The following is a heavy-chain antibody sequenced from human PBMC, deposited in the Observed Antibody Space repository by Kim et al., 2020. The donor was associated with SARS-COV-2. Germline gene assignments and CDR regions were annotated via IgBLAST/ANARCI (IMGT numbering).Heavy chain of an antibody. Sequence: KSRVTISVDKSKNQFSLKLSSVTAADTAVYYCARALMQWLVPSERAFDIWGQGTMVTVSS. CDR3: ARALMQWLVPSERAFDI. V-gene: IGHV4-4*02. J-gene: IGHJ3*02. D-gene: IGHD6-19*01.